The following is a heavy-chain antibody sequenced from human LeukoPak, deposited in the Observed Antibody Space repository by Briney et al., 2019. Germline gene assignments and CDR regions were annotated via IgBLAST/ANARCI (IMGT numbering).Heavy chain of an antibody. CDR1: GGSFSGYY. CDR2: INHSGST. J-gene: IGHJ4*02. V-gene: IGHV4-34*01. D-gene: IGHD3-22*01. Sequence: SETLSLTCAVYGGSFSGYYWSWIRQPPGKGLEWIGEINHSGSTNYNPSLKSRVTMSVDTSKNQFSLKVSSVTAADTAMYYCARASDYAFDYWGQGTPVTVSS. CDR3: ARASDYAFDY.